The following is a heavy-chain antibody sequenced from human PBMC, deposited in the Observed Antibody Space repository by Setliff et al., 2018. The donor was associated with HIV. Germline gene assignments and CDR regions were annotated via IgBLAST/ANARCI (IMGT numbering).Heavy chain of an antibody. CDR1: GGSFSGYY. CDR2: INHSGST. V-gene: IGHV4-34*01. D-gene: IGHD6-13*01. CDR3: ARASGQQPDYYYYMDV. Sequence: LSLTCAVYGGSFSGYYWSWIRQPPGKGLEWIGEINHSGSTNYNPSLKSRVTISVDTSKNQFSLKLSSVTAADTAVYYCARASGQQPDYYYYMDVWGKGTTVTVSS. J-gene: IGHJ6*03.